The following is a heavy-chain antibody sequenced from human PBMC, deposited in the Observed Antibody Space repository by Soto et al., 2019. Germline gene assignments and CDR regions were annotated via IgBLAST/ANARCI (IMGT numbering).Heavy chain of an antibody. CDR3: AHRRPYSNSPEYFFDY. J-gene: IGHJ4*02. CDR2: IYLDDDK. Sequence: QITLKESGPTLVKPTQTLTLTCTFSGFSLSTSGVDVGWIRQPPGKALEWLALIYLDDDKRYSPSLKSRLTITKDTSKNLVGLTMTNMDPLDTATYYCAHRRPYSNSPEYFFDYWGQGTLVTVSS. D-gene: IGHD6-6*01. CDR1: GFSLSTSGVD. V-gene: IGHV2-5*02.